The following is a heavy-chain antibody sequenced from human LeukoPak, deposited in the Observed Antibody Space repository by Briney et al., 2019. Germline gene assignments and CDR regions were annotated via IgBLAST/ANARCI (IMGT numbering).Heavy chain of an antibody. V-gene: IGHV4-59*01. D-gene: IGHD2-2*01. CDR3: ARGVVVNTLDAFDI. Sequence: SETLSLTCTVSGGSISNYYWTWIRQPPGKGLEWVGHISDSGSANYNPSLKSRVTISGDTSKNQVSLNLGSVTAADTAVYYCARGVVVNTLDAFDIWGQGAMVTVSS. CDR2: ISDSGSA. CDR1: GGSISNYY. J-gene: IGHJ3*02.